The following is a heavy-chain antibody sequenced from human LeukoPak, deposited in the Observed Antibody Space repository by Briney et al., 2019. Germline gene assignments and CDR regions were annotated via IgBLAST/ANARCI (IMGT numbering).Heavy chain of an antibody. Sequence: SETLSLTCTVSGGSISSYYWSWIRQPPGKGLEWIGYIYYSGSTNYDPSLKSRVTISVDTSKNQFSLKLSSVTAADTAVYYCARVVAAKYYFDYWGQGTLVTVSS. J-gene: IGHJ4*02. D-gene: IGHD2-15*01. V-gene: IGHV4-59*01. CDR3: ARVVAAKYYFDY. CDR1: GGSISSYY. CDR2: IYYSGST.